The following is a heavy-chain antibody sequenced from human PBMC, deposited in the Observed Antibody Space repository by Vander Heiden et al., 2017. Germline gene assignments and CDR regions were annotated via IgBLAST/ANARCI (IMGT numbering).Heavy chain of an antibody. CDR3: AKGIWNWKTAFDY. CDR2: ISWNSGSI. Sequence: EVQLVESGGGLVQPGRSLRLSCAASGFTFDDYAMHWVRQAPGKGLEWVSGISWNSGSIGYADSVKGRFTISRDNAKNSLYLQMNSLRAEDTALYYCAKGIWNWKTAFDYWGQGTLVTVSS. CDR1: GFTFDDYA. J-gene: IGHJ4*02. V-gene: IGHV3-9*01. D-gene: IGHD1-1*01.